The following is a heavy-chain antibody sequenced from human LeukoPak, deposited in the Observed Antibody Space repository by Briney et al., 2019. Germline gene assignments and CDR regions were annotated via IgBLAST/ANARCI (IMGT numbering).Heavy chain of an antibody. CDR2: IYYSGST. Sequence: SEALSLTCTVSGGSISSYYWSWIRQPPGQGLEWIGYIYYSGSTNYNPSLKSRVTISVDTSKNQFSLKLSSVTAADTAVYYCARRHYYDSSGYYYVVPYFDYWGQGTLVTVSS. D-gene: IGHD3-22*01. CDR1: GGSISSYY. CDR3: ARRHYYDSSGYYYVVPYFDY. V-gene: IGHV4-59*08. J-gene: IGHJ4*02.